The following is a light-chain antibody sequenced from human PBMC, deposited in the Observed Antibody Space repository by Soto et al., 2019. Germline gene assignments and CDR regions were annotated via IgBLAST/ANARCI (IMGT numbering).Light chain of an antibody. Sequence: EMVLTQSPATLSVSPGERATLSCRASQSVSSNLAWHQQRPGQAPRLLIYGASSRATGIPDRFSGGGSGTDFTLTISRLEPEDFAVYYCQQFSSYPLTFGGGTKVDIK. CDR2: GAS. CDR3: QQFSSYPLT. J-gene: IGKJ4*01. CDR1: QSVSSN. V-gene: IGKV3-20*01.